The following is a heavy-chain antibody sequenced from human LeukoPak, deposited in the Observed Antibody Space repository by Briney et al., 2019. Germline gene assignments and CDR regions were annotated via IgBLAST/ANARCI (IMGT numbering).Heavy chain of an antibody. CDR1: GFTFGDYA. V-gene: IGHV3-49*03. J-gene: IGHJ4*02. CDR2: IRSQTYGGTT. D-gene: IGHD2-2*01. Sequence: GGSLRLSCTASGFTFGDYAMSWFRQAPGKGLEWVGFIRSQTYGGTTGYAASVKGRFTISRDDSKSIAYLQMNSLKTEDTAVYYCTSSAMPLAFDYWGQGTLVTVSS. CDR3: TSSAMPLAFDY.